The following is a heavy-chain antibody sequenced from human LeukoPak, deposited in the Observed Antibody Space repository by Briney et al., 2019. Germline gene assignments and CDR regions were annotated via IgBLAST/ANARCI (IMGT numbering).Heavy chain of an antibody. D-gene: IGHD3-10*01. CDR3: ARDTGSPHYYGSGSPPNLDY. CDR2: ISAYNGNT. CDR1: GYTFSNFG. J-gene: IGHJ4*02. Sequence: GASVKVSCKASGYTFSNFGISWVRQAPGQGLEWMGWISAYNGNTKYAQTLQGRVTMTTDTSTSTAYMELRSLRYDDTAVYYCARDTGSPHYYGSGSPPNLDYWGQGTLVTVSS. V-gene: IGHV1-18*01.